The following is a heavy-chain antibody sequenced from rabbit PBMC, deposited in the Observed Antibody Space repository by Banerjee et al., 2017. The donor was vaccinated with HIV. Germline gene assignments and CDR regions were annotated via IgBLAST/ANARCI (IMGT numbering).Heavy chain of an antibody. Sequence: WIACIYSGSRGGTYYATWAKGRFTISKTSSTTVTLQMTSLTAADTATYFCAREAGYAGYADYGEYNLWGPGTLVTVS. D-gene: IGHD7-1*01. CDR3: AREAGYAGYADYGEYNL. CDR2: IYSGSRGGT. J-gene: IGHJ4*01. V-gene: IGHV1S40*01.